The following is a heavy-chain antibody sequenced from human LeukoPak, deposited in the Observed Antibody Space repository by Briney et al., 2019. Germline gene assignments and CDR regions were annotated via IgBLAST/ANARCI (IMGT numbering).Heavy chain of an antibody. Sequence: ASVKVSCKASGYTFTSYYMHWVRQAPGQGLEWMGVIAPSSGTTSYAQKFQGRVTMTRDTSTSTLYMELSSLTSEDTAVYYCARASGSSAVPFDYWGQGTLVTVSS. J-gene: IGHJ4*02. D-gene: IGHD3-10*01. CDR3: ARASGSSAVPFDY. CDR1: GYTFTSYY. CDR2: IAPSSGTT. V-gene: IGHV1-46*01.